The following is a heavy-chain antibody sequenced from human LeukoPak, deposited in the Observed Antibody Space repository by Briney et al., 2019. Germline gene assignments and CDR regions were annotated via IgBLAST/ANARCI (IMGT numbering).Heavy chain of an antibody. V-gene: IGHV3-23*01. Sequence: GGSLRLSCAASGFTFNNYAMNWVRQAPGKGLEWVSTISGSGGDTYYADSVKGRFTISRENSKNTLYLQMNSLRAEDTAVYYCAKDPGTWQQLVSYYFDYWGQGTLVTVSS. J-gene: IGHJ4*02. D-gene: IGHD6-13*01. CDR1: GFTFNNYA. CDR3: AKDPGTWQQLVSYYFDY. CDR2: ISGSGGDT.